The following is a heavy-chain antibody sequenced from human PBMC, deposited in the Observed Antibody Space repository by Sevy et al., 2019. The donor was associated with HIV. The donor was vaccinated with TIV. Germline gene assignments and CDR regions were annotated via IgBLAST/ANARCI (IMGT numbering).Heavy chain of an antibody. CDR2: IGTRGADT. CDR3: AKPPEPVLMAGDH. Sequence: GGSLRLSCAASGFTFSNYEMYWVRQAPGKGLEWVANIGTRGADTRYADSVRGRFAISRDDSENSVFLQMSSLRADDTAVYYCAKPPEPVLMAGDHWGQGTVVTVSS. V-gene: IGHV3-23*01. D-gene: IGHD2-8*01. J-gene: IGHJ5*02. CDR1: GFTFSNYE.